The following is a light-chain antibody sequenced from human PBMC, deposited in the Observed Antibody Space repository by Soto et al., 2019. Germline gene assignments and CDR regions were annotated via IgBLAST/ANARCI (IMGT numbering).Light chain of an antibody. J-gene: IGLJ2*01. V-gene: IGLV2-14*01. CDR2: DVN. CDR3: SSYTRSSTRV. CDR1: SSDVGAYNY. Sequence: QSVLTQPASVSGSPGQSITISCTGTSSDVGAYNYVSWYQQHPGKAPKVTIYDVNNRPSGVSNRFSGSKSGNTASLTIAGLQTEYEADYYCSSYTRSSTRVFGGGTKLTVL.